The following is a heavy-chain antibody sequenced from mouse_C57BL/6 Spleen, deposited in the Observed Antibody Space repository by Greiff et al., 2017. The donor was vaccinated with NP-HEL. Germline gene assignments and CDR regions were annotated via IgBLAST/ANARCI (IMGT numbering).Heavy chain of an antibody. Sequence: QVQLQQPGAELVKPGASVKLSCKASCYTFTSYWMHWVKQRPGQGLEWIGMIHPNSGSTNYNEKFKSKATLTVDKSSSTAYMQLSSLTSEDSAVYYCARGITTVGGDCDYWGQGTTLTVSS. V-gene: IGHV1-64*01. D-gene: IGHD1-1*01. CDR3: ARGITTVGGDCDY. CDR2: IHPNSGST. J-gene: IGHJ2*01. CDR1: CYTFTSYW.